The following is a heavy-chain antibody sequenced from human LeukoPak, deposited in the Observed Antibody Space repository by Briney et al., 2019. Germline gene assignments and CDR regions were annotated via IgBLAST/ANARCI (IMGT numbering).Heavy chain of an antibody. V-gene: IGHV3-21*01. J-gene: IGHJ4*02. CDR3: ARDGRTEIMITFGGVMEGYYFDY. CDR1: GFTFSRYS. Sequence: GGPLRLSCAASGFTFSRYSMNWVRQAPGKGLEWVSSISSSSSYIYYADSVKGRFTISRDNAKNSLYLQMNSLRAEDTAVYYCARDGRTEIMITFGGVMEGYYFDYWGQGTLVTVSS. CDR2: ISSSSSYI. D-gene: IGHD3-16*01.